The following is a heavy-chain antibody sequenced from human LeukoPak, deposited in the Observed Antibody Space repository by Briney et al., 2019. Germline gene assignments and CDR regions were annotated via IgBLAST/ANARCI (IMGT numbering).Heavy chain of an antibody. CDR3: ARDSPAGTTWRSEPIDY. CDR2: IKEEGRTT. J-gene: IGHJ4*02. D-gene: IGHD3-10*01. CDR1: GFTVGSNH. Sequence: GGSLRLSCSASGFTVGSNHMSWVRQAPGKGLEWVADIKEEGRTTYYVDSVKGRFTISRDNAKNTLYLQMNSLRAEDTAVYYCARDSPAGTTWRSEPIDYWGQGTLVTVTS. V-gene: IGHV3-7*04.